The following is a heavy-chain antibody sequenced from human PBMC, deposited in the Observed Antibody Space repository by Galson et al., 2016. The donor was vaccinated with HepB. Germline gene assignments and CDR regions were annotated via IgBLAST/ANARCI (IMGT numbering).Heavy chain of an antibody. CDR2: ISYDGSEK. CDR3: AKDLFFHRRLGQLLDY. J-gene: IGHJ4*02. D-gene: IGHD1/OR15-1a*01. Sequence: SLRLSCAASEFTFSSYGMHWVRQAPGKGLEWVAVISYDGSEKYYADSVKGRFTISRVNSKDTLYLEMNSLRVADTAVYYCAKDLFFHRRLGQLLDYWGQGTLVTVSS. CDR1: EFTFSSYG. V-gene: IGHV3-30*18.